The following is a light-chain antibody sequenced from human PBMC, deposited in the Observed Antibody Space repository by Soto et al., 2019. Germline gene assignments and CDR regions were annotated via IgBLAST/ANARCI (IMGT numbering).Light chain of an antibody. CDR3: QHYNIYSEA. V-gene: IGKV1-5*03. Sequence: DIQMTQSPSTLSGSVGDRVTITCRASQNINSWLAWYQQKPGKAPKLLIYNASPLESGVPSRFSGSGSGTDFTLTISSLQPDDFATYYCQHYNIYSEAFGQGTKVELK. CDR1: QNINSW. J-gene: IGKJ1*01. CDR2: NAS.